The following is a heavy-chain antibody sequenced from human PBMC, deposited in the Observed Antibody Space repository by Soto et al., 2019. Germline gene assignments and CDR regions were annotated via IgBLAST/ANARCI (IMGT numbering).Heavy chain of an antibody. J-gene: IGHJ5*02. D-gene: IGHD2-15*01. V-gene: IGHV5-51*01. CDR1: GYRFTTSW. CDR3: AGVPTYASGWPGFAP. CDR2: IHPGDSDT. Sequence: GECLKISCKGSGYRFTTSWIVWVRQMPGKGLEYMGLIHPGDSDTRYSPSFQDLVTISADKYITTAYLQWSSLKASDTAMYYCAGVPTYASGWPGFAPWRQGT.